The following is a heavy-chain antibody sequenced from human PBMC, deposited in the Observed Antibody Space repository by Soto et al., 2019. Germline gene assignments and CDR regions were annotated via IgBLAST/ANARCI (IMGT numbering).Heavy chain of an antibody. D-gene: IGHD3-22*01. V-gene: IGHV1-46*01. CDR2: INPSGGST. Sequence: AASVKVSCKASGYTFTSYYMHWVRQAPGQGLEWMGIINPSGGSTSYAQKFQGRVTMTRDTSTSTVYMELSSLRSEDTAVYYCATDNGAGDYYDSSGSFDLWGRGTLVTVSS. CDR3: ATDNGAGDYYDSSGSFDL. CDR1: GYTFTSYY. J-gene: IGHJ2*01.